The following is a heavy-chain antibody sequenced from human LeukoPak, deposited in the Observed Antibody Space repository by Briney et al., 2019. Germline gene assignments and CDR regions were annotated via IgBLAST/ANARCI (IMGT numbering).Heavy chain of an antibody. Sequence: PGGSLRLSCAASGFTFSSYGMHWVRQAPGKGLEWVAFIRYDGSNKYYADSVKGRFTISRDNSKNTLYLQMNSLRAEDTAVYYCAKRVPPADGCFDYWGQGTLVTVSS. CDR2: IRYDGSNK. V-gene: IGHV3-30*02. CDR1: GFTFSSYG. J-gene: IGHJ4*02. D-gene: IGHD5-24*01. CDR3: AKRVPPADGCFDY.